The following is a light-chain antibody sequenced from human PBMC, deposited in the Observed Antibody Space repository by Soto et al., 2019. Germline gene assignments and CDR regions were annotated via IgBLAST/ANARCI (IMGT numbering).Light chain of an antibody. CDR1: SSDVGGYNY. CDR2: EVS. J-gene: IGLJ1*01. Sequence: QSALTQPASVSGSPGQSITISCTGTSSDVGGYNYVSWYQQHPGKAPKLMIYEVSNRPSGVSNRFSGSKSGNTASLTISGLQAEDEAAYYCSSYTSSSTPCVFGTGTKLTVL. CDR3: SSYTSSSTPCV. V-gene: IGLV2-14*01.